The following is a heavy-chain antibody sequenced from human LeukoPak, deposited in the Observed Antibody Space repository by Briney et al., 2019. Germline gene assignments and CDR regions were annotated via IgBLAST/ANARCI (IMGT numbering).Heavy chain of an antibody. V-gene: IGHV3-53*01. Sequence: GGSLRLSCAASGFTFSSNYMSWVRQAPGKGLEWVSFIYSGGSTYYADSVKGRFTISRDNSKNTLYLQMNSLRAEDTAVYYCAKDIVVVPAAILHFDYWGQGTLVTVSS. CDR3: AKDIVVVPAAILHFDY. CDR1: GFTFSSNY. D-gene: IGHD2-2*01. CDR2: IYSGGST. J-gene: IGHJ4*02.